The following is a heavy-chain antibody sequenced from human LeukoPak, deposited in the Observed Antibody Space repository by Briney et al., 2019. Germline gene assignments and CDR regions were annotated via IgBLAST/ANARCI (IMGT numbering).Heavy chain of an antibody. Sequence: GGPLRLSCAASGFTFSNAWMSWVRQAPGKGLEWVGRIKSTTDGGTTDYAAPVKGRFTISRDDSKNTLYLQMNSLKTEDTAVYYCTTFGYGGSYLAWGQGTLVTVSS. CDR1: GFTFSNAW. D-gene: IGHD1-26*01. CDR2: IKSTTDGGTT. V-gene: IGHV3-15*01. CDR3: TTFGYGGSYLA. J-gene: IGHJ5*02.